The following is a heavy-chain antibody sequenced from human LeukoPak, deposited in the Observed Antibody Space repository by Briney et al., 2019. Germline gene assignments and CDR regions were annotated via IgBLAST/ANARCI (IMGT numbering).Heavy chain of an antibody. J-gene: IGHJ6*03. CDR3: ARDRRVITPYYYYMAV. V-gene: IGHV4-4*07. CDR1: GGSISSYY. D-gene: IGHD3-3*01. Sequence: SETLSLTCTVSGGSISSYYWSWIRQPAGKGLEWIGRIYTSGSTNYNPSLKSRVTMSVDTSKNHFSLRLSSVTAADTAVYYCARDRRVITPYYYYMAVWGKGTTVTVSS. CDR2: IYTSGST.